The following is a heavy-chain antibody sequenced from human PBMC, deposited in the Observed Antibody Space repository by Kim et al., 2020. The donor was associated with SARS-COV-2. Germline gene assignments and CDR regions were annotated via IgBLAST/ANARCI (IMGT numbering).Heavy chain of an antibody. Sequence: SETLSLTCTVSGGSISSGGYYWSWIRQHPGKGLEWIGYIYYSGSTYYNPSLKSRVTISVDTSKNQFSLKLSSVTAADTAVYYCARRIVATFFDYWGQGTLVTVSS. CDR1: GGSISSGGYY. V-gene: IGHV4-31*03. CDR3: ARRIVATFFDY. CDR2: IYYSGST. J-gene: IGHJ4*02. D-gene: IGHD5-12*01.